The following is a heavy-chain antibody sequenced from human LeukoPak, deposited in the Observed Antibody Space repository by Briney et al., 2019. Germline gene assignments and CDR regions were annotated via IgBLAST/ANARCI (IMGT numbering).Heavy chain of an antibody. D-gene: IGHD3-22*01. CDR3: ARDLGYYDSSGYPDTQGDY. J-gene: IGHJ4*02. CDR2: IRYDGSNK. V-gene: IGHV3-30*02. Sequence: GGSLRLSCAASGFTFSSYGMHWVRQAPGKGLEWVAFIRYDGSNKYYADSVKGRFTISRDNSKNTLYLQMNSLRAEDTAVYYCARDLGYYDSSGYPDTQGDYWGQGTLVTVSS. CDR1: GFTFSSYG.